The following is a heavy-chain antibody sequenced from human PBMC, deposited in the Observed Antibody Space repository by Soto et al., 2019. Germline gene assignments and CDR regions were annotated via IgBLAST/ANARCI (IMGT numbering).Heavy chain of an antibody. V-gene: IGHV4-4*02. CDR1: GGSISSSNW. D-gene: IGHD3-22*01. Sequence: QVQLQESGPGLVKPSGTLSLTCAVSGGSISSSNWWSWVRQPPGKGLEWIGEIYHSGSTNYNPSLKSRVTISVDQSKNQFSLKLSSVTAADTAVYYCARDTMIVVVITTDWYFDLWGRGTLVTVSS. CDR3: ARDTMIVVVITTDWYFDL. J-gene: IGHJ2*01. CDR2: IYHSGST.